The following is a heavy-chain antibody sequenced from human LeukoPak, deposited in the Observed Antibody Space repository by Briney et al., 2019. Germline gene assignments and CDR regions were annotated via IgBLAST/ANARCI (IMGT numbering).Heavy chain of an antibody. D-gene: IGHD1-26*01. J-gene: IGHJ4*02. CDR3: ARPPGKGSYYTFDC. CDR1: GYTFTSYY. CDR2: INPNSGGT. V-gene: IGHV1-2*02. Sequence: ASVKASCKASGYTFTSYYMHWVRQAPGQGLEWMGWINPNSGGTNYAQKFQGRVTMTRDTSISTAYMELSRLRSDDTAVYYCARPPGKGSYYTFDCWGQGTLVTVSS.